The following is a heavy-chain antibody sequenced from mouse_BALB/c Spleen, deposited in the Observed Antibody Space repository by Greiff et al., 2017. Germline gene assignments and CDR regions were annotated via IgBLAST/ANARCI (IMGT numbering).Heavy chain of an antibody. Sequence: VQLQQSGAELAKPGASVKMSCKASGYTFTSYCMHWVKQRPGQGLEWIGYINPSTGYTEYNQKFKDKATLTADKSSSTAYMQLSSLTSEDSAVYYCATLSTVEWDFDVWGAGTTVTVSS. V-gene: IGHV1-7*01. J-gene: IGHJ1*01. CDR1: GYTFTSYC. D-gene: IGHD1-1*01. CDR3: ATLSTVEWDFDV. CDR2: INPSTGYT.